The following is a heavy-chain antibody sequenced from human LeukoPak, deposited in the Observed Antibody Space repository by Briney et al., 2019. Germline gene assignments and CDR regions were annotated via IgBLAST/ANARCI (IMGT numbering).Heavy chain of an antibody. J-gene: IGHJ3*02. CDR1: GGSISSSSYY. Sequence: TSETLSLTCTVSGGSISSSSYYWGWIRQPPGKGLEWIGSIYYNGSTYYNPSLKSRVTISVDTSKNQFSLKLSSVTAADTAVYYCARPYSSLARSAFDIWGQGTMVTVSS. V-gene: IGHV4-39*01. CDR2: IYYNGST. CDR3: ARPYSSLARSAFDI. D-gene: IGHD2-15*01.